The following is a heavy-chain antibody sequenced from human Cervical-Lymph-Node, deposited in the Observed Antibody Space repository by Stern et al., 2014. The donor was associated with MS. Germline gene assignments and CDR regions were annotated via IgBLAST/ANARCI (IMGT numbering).Heavy chain of an antibody. J-gene: IGHJ4*02. D-gene: IGHD3-22*01. Sequence: QVTLKESGPTLVKPTQTLTLTCTFSGFSLGTSGVGVGWIRQPPGKALEWLAIIYWNDDKRFSPSLKSRLSITKDTSKNQVVLTMTNMDPVDTATYYCAHDTYDSRGYYYFDHWGQGTLVTVSS. CDR3: AHDTYDSRGYYYFDH. V-gene: IGHV2-5*01. CDR1: GFSLGTSGVG. CDR2: IYWNDDK.